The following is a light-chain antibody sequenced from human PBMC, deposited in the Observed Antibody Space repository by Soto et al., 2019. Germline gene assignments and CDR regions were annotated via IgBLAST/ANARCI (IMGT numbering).Light chain of an antibody. CDR3: LQNYSAPRA. Sequence: IQMTQSPSSLSASVGDRVTITCRASQSISIYLNWYQQKPGKAPHLLIYAASNLHSGVPSRFSGSGSGTDFTLTINSLQPEDFATYYCLQNYSAPRAFGQGTKVEIK. V-gene: IGKV1-39*01. CDR1: QSISIY. J-gene: IGKJ1*01. CDR2: AAS.